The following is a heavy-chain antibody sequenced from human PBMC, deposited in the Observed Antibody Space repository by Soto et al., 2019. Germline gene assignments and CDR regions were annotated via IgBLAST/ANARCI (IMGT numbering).Heavy chain of an antibody. V-gene: IGHV6-1*01. CDR1: GDSVSSNSAA. D-gene: IGHD5-12*01. J-gene: IGHJ3*02. Sequence: SPTLSLTCAISGDSVSSNSAAWNCIRHSASRCLEWLGRTYYRSKWYNDYAVSVKSRITINPDTSKNQFSLQLNSVTPEDTAVYYCARALRKVEMATIMAFDIWGQGTMVTVSS. CDR2: TYYRSKWYN. CDR3: ARALRKVEMATIMAFDI.